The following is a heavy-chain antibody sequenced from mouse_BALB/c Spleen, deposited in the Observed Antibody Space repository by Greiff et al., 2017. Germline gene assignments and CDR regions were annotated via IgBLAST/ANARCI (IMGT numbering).Heavy chain of an antibody. V-gene: IGHV3-2*02. CDR3: AKTARALFAY. D-gene: IGHD3-2*01. CDR2: ISYSGST. CDR1: GYSITSDYA. Sequence: EVKVEESGPGLVKPSQSLSLTCTVTGYSITSDYAWNWIRQFPGNKLEWMGYISYSGSTSYNPSLKSRISITRDTSKNQFFLQLNSVTTEDTATYYCAKTARALFAYWGQGTLVTVSA. J-gene: IGHJ3*01.